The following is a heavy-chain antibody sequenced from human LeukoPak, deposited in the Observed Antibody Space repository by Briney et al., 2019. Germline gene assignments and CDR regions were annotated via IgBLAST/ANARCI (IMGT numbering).Heavy chain of an antibody. Sequence: ASVKVSCKASGYTFTSYGISWVRQAPGQGLEGMGWISAYNGNTNYAQKLQGRVTMTTDTSTSTAYIELRSLRSDDTAVYYCARPMYYDFWSGYFGAFDIWGQGTMVTVSS. J-gene: IGHJ3*02. D-gene: IGHD3-3*01. V-gene: IGHV1-18*01. CDR1: GYTFTSYG. CDR3: ARPMYYDFWSGYFGAFDI. CDR2: ISAYNGNT.